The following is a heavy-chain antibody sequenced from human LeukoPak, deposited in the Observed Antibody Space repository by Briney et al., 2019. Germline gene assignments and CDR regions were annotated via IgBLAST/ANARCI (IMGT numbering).Heavy chain of an antibody. V-gene: IGHV3-33*08. CDR3: ARPRDSGYDYYYYYGMDV. Sequence: GGSLRLSCAASGFTFSNYAMHWVRQAPGKWLEWVAVIWYDGSNKYYADSVKGRFTISRDNSKNTLYLQMNSLRAEDTAVYYCARPRDSGYDYYYYYGMDVWGQGTTVTVSS. J-gene: IGHJ6*02. D-gene: IGHD5-12*01. CDR1: GFTFSNYA. CDR2: IWYDGSNK.